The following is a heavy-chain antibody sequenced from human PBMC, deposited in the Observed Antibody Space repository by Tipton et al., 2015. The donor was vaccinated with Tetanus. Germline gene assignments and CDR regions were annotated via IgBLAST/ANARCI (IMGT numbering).Heavy chain of an antibody. J-gene: IGHJ4*02. Sequence: QLVQSGAEVKKPGASVKVSCKASGSTFTSYDINWVRQATGQGLEWMGWMNPNSGNTGYAQKFQGRVTMTRNTSISTAYMELSSLRSEDTAVYYCARGRWGSSGWYREIDYWGQGTLVTVSS. V-gene: IGHV1-8*01. CDR3: ARGRWGSSGWYREIDY. D-gene: IGHD6-19*01. CDR2: MNPNSGNT. CDR1: GSTFTSYD.